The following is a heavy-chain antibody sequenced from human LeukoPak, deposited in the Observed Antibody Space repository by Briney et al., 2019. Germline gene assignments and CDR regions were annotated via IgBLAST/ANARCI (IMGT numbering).Heavy chain of an antibody. CDR2: IIPIFGTA. D-gene: IGHD3-10*01. Sequence: ASVKVSCKASGDTFSSYAISWVRQAPGQGLEWMGGIIPIFGTANYAQKFQGRVTITADKSTSTAYMELSSLRSEDTAVYYCARVLWFGEPSDAFDIWGQGTMVTVSS. CDR3: ARVLWFGEPSDAFDI. V-gene: IGHV1-69*06. CDR1: GDTFSSYA. J-gene: IGHJ3*02.